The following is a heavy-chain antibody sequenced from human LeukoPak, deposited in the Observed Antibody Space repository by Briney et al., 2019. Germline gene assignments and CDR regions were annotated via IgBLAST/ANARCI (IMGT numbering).Heavy chain of an antibody. CDR3: ARVLLNYHYYDSSLDAFDI. J-gene: IGHJ3*02. CDR1: GGSISSGSYY. V-gene: IGHV4-61*02. CDR2: IYTSGST. D-gene: IGHD3-22*01. Sequence: SQTLSLTCTVSGGSISSGSYYWSWIRQPAGKGLEWIGRIYTSGSTNYNPSLKSRVTISVDTSKNQFSLKLSSVTAADTAVYYCARVLLNYHYYDSSLDAFDIWGQGTMVTVSS.